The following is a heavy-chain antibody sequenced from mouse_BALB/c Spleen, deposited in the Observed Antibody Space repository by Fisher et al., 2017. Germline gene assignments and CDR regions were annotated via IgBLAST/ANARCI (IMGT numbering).Heavy chain of an antibody. Sequence: KFKGKATLTVDKSSSTAFMHLNSLTSEDSAVYFCALNYYDAMDYWGQGTSVTVSS. D-gene: IGHD1-1*01. V-gene: IGHV1S135*01. CDR3: ALNYYDAMDY. J-gene: IGHJ4*01.